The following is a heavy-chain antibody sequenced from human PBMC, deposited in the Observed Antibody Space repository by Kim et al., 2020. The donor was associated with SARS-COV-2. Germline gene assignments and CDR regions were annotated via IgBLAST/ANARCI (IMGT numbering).Heavy chain of an antibody. D-gene: IGHD3-9*01. V-gene: IGHV3-7*01. Sequence: GGSLRLSCAASGFTFSSYWMSWVRQAPGKGLEWVANIKQDGSEKYYVDSVKGRFTISRDNAKNSLYLQMNSLRAEDTAVYYCARDSVRPQYDILTGYYIEAEFFDYWGQGTLVTVSS. CDR3: ARDSVRPQYDILTGYYIEAEFFDY. CDR1: GFTFSSYW. CDR2: IKQDGSEK. J-gene: IGHJ4*02.